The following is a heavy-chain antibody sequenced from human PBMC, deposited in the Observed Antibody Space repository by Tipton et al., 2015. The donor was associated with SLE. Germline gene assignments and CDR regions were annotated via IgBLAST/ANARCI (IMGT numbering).Heavy chain of an antibody. V-gene: IGHV3-23*01. CDR1: GFTFSSYA. CDR2: ISGSGGST. Sequence: SLRLSCAASGFTFSSYAMSWVRQGPGKGLEWVSAISGSGGSTYYADSVKGRFTVSRDNSKNTLYLQMNSLRAEDTALYYCARRGYVGGWFDPWGQGTLVTVSS. J-gene: IGHJ5*02. CDR3: ARRGYVGGWFDP. D-gene: IGHD5-12*01.